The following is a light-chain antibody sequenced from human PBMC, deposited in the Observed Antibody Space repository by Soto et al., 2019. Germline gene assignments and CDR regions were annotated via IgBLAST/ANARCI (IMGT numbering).Light chain of an antibody. V-gene: IGLV4-69*01. J-gene: IGLJ3*02. CDR3: QTWGTGVQV. Sequence: QSVLTQSPSASASLGASVKITCTLSSGHSSYAIAWHQQQPEKGPRYLMKLNSDGSHNKGDGIPDRFSGSSSGAERYLTISSLQSEDEADYYCQTWGTGVQVFGGVTKVTVL. CDR1: SGHSSYA. CDR2: LNSDGSH.